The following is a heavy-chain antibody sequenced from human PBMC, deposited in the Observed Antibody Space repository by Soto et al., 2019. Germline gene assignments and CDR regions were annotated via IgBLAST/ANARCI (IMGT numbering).Heavy chain of an antibody. V-gene: IGHV3-23*01. CDR1: GFTFNSYA. D-gene: IGHD3-10*01. CDR3: AKLGPIINMEIDY. CDR2: ITDTGVNT. J-gene: IGHJ4*02. Sequence: GGSLRLSCAASGFTFNSYAMSWVRQAPGKGLEWVSTITDTGVNTYYANSVKGRFTISRDNSKNTLYLQMNSLRAEDTAVYYCAKLGPIINMEIDYWGQGTLVTVPQ.